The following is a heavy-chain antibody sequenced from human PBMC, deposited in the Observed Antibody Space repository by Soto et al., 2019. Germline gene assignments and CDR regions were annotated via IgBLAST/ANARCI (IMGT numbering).Heavy chain of an antibody. V-gene: IGHV2-70*01. D-gene: IGHD3-16*01. CDR2: IDWDDDK. J-gene: IGHJ6*02. Sequence: SGPTLVNPTQTLTLTCTFSGFSLSTSGMCVSWIRQPPGKALAWLALIDWDDDKYYSTSLKTRLTISKDTSKNQVVLTMTNMDPVDTATYYCARIRRGTDYYYYYGMDVLCQGATETASS. CDR1: GFSLSTSGMC. CDR3: ARIRRGTDYYYYYGMDV.